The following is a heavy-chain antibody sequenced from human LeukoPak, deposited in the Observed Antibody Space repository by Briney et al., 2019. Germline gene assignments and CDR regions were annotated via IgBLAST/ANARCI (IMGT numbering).Heavy chain of an antibody. CDR1: GGSISSYY. CDR2: IYYSGST. V-gene: IGHV4-59*01. J-gene: IGHJ3*02. CDR3: ASSSWYDAFDI. Sequence: SETLSLTCTVSGGSISSYYWSRIRQPPGKGLEWIGYIYYSGSTNYNPSLKSRVTISVDTSKNQFSLKLSSVTAADTAVYYCASSSWYDAFDIWGQGTTVTVSS. D-gene: IGHD6-13*01.